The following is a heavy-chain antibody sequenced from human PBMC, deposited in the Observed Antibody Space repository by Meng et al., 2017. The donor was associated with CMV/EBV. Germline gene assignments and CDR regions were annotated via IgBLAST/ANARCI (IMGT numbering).Heavy chain of an antibody. J-gene: IGHJ3*02. CDR2: IYYSGST. CDR1: GGSISSSSYY. V-gene: IGHV4-39*07. CDR3: ARANLFGVVRGAFDI. D-gene: IGHD3-3*01. Sequence: GSLRLSCTVSGGSISSSSYYWGWIRQPPGKGLEWIGSIYYSGSTYYNPSLKSRVTISVDTSKNQFSLKLSSVTAADTAVYYCARANLFGVVRGAFDIWGQGTMVTVSS.